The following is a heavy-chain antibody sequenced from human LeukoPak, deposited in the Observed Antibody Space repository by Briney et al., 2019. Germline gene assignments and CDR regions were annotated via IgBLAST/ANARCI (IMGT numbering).Heavy chain of an antibody. CDR1: GFTFSSYG. Sequence: HPGGSLRLSCAASGFTFSSYGMHWVRQAPGKGLEWVVVISYDGSNKYYADSVKGRFTISRDNSKNTLYLQMNSLRAEDTAVYYCAKGAIDRDYFDYWGQGTLVTVSS. CDR3: AKGAIDRDYFDY. J-gene: IGHJ4*02. V-gene: IGHV3-30*18. CDR2: ISYDGSNK.